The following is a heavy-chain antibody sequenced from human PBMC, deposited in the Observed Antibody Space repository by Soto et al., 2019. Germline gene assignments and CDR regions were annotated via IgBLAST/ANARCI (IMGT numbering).Heavy chain of an antibody. Sequence: SETLSLTCVVSGGSITSYHWSWIRQPPGKGLEWIGYFHHTGITYYNSSLKSRLTISVDRSKSQFSLKLNSVTAADTAVYYCAGFSSNGRTRRDNWFDPWGQGTLVTVS. CDR2: FHHTGIT. CDR3: AGFSSNGRTRRDNWFDP. V-gene: IGHV4-59*12. D-gene: IGHD6-13*01. CDR1: GGSITSYH. J-gene: IGHJ5*02.